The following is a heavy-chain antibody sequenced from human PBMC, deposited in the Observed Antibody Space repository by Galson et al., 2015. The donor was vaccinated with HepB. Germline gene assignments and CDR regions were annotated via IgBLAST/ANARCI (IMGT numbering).Heavy chain of an antibody. D-gene: IGHD4-23*01. CDR1: GFTFGDYA. CDR3: TRGTPNGDYVGFVDYYYMDV. CDR2: IRSKAYGGTT. V-gene: IGHV3-49*03. Sequence: SLRLSCAASGFTFGDYAMSWFRQAPGKGLEWVGFIRSKAYGGTTEYAASVKGRFTISRDDSKSIAYLQMNSLKTEDTAVYYCTRGTPNGDYVGFVDYYYMDVWGKGTTVTVSS. J-gene: IGHJ6*03.